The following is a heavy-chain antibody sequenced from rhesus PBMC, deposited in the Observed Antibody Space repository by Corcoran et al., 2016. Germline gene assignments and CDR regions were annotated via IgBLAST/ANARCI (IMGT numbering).Heavy chain of an antibody. CDR3: ARVRPEYCSSTYCSRGPFDY. D-gene: IGHD2-15*01. V-gene: IGHV2-95*01. Sequence: QVTLKESGPALVKPTQTLTLTCTFSGFSISTSGTGVGWIRQPPGKALERLASIYWNDSKYYSTSLKSRLTISKDTSKDQVVLTMTNMGPVDTATYYWARVRPEYCSSTYCSRGPFDYWGQGVLVTVSS. CDR2: IYWNDSK. CDR1: GFSISTSGTG. J-gene: IGHJ4*01.